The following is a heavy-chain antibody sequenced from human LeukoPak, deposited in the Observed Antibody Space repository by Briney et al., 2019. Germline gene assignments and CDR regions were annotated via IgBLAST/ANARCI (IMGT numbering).Heavy chain of an antibody. V-gene: IGHV3-7*03. J-gene: IGHJ1*01. Sequence: GGSLRLSCAASGFTFSSYWMSWVRQAPGKGLAWVANIKQDGSEKYYVDSVKGRFTISRDNAKNSLYLQMNSLRAEDTAVYYCARVSRGYCSSTSCPRTAEYFQHWGQGTLVTVSS. CDR1: GFTFSSYW. CDR2: IKQDGSEK. CDR3: ARVSRGYCSSTSCPRTAEYFQH. D-gene: IGHD2-2*01.